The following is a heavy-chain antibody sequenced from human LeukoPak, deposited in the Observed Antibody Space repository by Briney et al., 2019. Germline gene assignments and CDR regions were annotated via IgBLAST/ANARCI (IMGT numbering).Heavy chain of an antibody. V-gene: IGHV3-21*01. Sequence: PGGSLRLSCAASGFTFSSYSMNWVRQAPGKGLEWVSSISSSGSYIYYADSMKGRFTISRDNTKNSLYLQVNSLRAEDTAVYYCARESGSYSTVPFDYWGQGTLVTVSS. CDR1: GFTFSSYS. J-gene: IGHJ4*02. CDR2: ISSSGSYI. CDR3: ARESGSYSTVPFDY. D-gene: IGHD1-26*01.